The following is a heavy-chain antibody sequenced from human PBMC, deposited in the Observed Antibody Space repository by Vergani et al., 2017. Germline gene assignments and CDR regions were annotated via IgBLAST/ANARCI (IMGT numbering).Heavy chain of an antibody. J-gene: IGHJ4*02. V-gene: IGHV3-23*01. Sequence: EVQLLESGGSLKQPGGSVRLSCAASGFTFSTYAMHWVRQAPGKGLEWVSALTGGGGSTYYADSFKGRFIISRDNSRDNLYLQMNSLGPEDTATYYCVKDAGSYENFFDSWGQGTLVTVSS. CDR2: LTGGGGST. CDR1: GFTFSTYA. CDR3: VKDAGSYENFFDS. D-gene: IGHD1-26*01.